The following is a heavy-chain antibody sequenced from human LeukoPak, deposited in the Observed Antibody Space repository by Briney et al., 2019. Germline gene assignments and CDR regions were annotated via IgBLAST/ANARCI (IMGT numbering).Heavy chain of an antibody. CDR2: ISWNSGSI. CDR3: AKGIVGGNYDSSGPDY. D-gene: IGHD3-22*01. V-gene: IGHV3-9*01. J-gene: IGHJ4*02. CDR1: GFTFSTYA. Sequence: GGSLRLSCAASGFTFSTYAMSWVRQAPGKGLEWVSGISWNSGSIGYADSVKGRFTISRDNAKNSLYLQMNSLRAEDTALYYCAKGIVGGNYDSSGPDYWGQGTLVTVSS.